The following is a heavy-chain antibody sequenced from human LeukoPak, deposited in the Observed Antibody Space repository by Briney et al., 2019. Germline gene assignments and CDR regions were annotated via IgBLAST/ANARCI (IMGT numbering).Heavy chain of an antibody. J-gene: IGHJ6*02. CDR2: IWYDGSNK. CDR1: GFTFSSYG. Sequence: PGGSLRLSCAASGFTFSSYGMHWVRQAPGKGLEWVAVIWYDGSNKYYADSVKGRFTISRDNSKNTLYLQMNSLRAEDTAVYYCARDRVATGALDVWGQGTTVTVSS. CDR3: ARDRVATGALDV. V-gene: IGHV3-33*01. D-gene: IGHD5-12*01.